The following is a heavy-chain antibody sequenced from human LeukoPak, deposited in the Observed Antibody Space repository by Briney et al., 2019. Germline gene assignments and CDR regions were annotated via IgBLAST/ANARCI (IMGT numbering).Heavy chain of an antibody. J-gene: IGHJ4*02. D-gene: IGHD2-2*03. CDR3: ARPDGYCSSTSCPLALDY. CDR2: ISYSGST. Sequence: SETLSLTCTVSGGSISSGDYYWSWIRQPPGKGLEWIGYISYSGSTYYNPSLKSRVTISVDTSKNQFSLKLSSVTAADTAVYYCARPDGYCSSTSCPLALDYWGQGTLVTVSS. V-gene: IGHV4-30-4*01. CDR1: GGSISSGDYY.